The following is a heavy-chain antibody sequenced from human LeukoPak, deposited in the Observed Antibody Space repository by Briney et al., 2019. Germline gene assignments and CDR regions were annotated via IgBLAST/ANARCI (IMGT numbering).Heavy chain of an antibody. V-gene: IGHV1-2*06. Sequence: GASVKVSCKASGGTFSSYAISWVRQAPGQGLEWMGRINPNSGGTNYAQKFQGRVTMTRDTPISTAYMELSKLRSDDTAVYYCARDLLRGTYYYDSGYVYWGQGTLVTVSS. CDR1: GGTFSSYA. CDR3: ARDLLRGTYYYDSGYVY. D-gene: IGHD3-22*01. J-gene: IGHJ4*02. CDR2: INPNSGGT.